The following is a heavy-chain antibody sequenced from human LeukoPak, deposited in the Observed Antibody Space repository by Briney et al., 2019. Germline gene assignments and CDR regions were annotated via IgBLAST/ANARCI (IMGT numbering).Heavy chain of an antibody. J-gene: IGHJ6*04. D-gene: IGHD3-10*02. Sequence: GGSLRLSCAASGFTFTTYWMSWVRQAPEKGLEWVANIKQDGTEKYYVDSVKGRFTISRENAKNSLYLQMNSLRAEDTAVYYCAELGITMIGGVWGKGTTVTISS. V-gene: IGHV3-7*01. CDR3: AELGITMIGGV. CDR2: IKQDGTEK. CDR1: GFTFTTYW.